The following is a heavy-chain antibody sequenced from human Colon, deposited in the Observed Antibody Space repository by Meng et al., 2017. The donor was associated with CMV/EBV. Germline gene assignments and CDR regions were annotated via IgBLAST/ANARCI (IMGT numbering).Heavy chain of an antibody. V-gene: IGHV3-23*03. CDR1: GLTFSTYS. CDR3: VKDRTPDGLFEFDF. J-gene: IGHJ4*02. D-gene: IGHD1-14*01. CDR2: IYGSGSTI. Sequence: GESLKISCSASGLTFSTYSMSWVRQAPGKGLEWVSIIYGSGSTIIYADSVRGRFTISRHNSRNIVYLQMNNLRADDTGIYYCVKDRTPDGLFEFDFRGQGTPVTVSS.